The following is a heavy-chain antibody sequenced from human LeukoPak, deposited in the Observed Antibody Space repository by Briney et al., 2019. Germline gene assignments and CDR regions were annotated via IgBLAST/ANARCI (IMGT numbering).Heavy chain of an antibody. V-gene: IGHV3-23*01. J-gene: IGHJ4*02. CDR1: GFTFSTYA. CDR2: ISDTGADA. CDR3: AKLPYSIDGYFDY. D-gene: IGHD2-15*01. Sequence: GGSLRLSCTASGFTFSTYAMSWVRQAPGKGLEWVSIISDTGADADYADSVKGRFTISRDNSKNTLYLEMNSLRAGDTAVYYCAKLPYSIDGYFDYWGQGTLVTVSS.